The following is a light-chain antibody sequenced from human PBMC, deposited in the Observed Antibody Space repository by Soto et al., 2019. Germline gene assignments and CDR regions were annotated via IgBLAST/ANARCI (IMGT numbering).Light chain of an antibody. CDR2: EVS. V-gene: IGLV2-14*01. J-gene: IGLJ2*01. CDR3: SSYTSSSTLVL. CDR1: SSDVGGYNF. Sequence: QSVLTQPASVSGSPGQSITISCTGTSSDVGGYNFVSWYQHHPGKAPKLIIYEVSNRPSGVSNRFSASKSGNTASLTIFGLQAEDEADYYCSSYTSSSTLVLFGGGTKLTVL.